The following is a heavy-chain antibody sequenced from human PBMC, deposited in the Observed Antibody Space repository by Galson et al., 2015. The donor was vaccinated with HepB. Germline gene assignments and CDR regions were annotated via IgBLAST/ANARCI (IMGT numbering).Heavy chain of an antibody. D-gene: IGHD3-16*02. CDR2: INPNSGGT. CDR1: GYTFTGYY. V-gene: IGHV1-2*06. CDR3: ARPYYDYIWGSYRWGPDNHEHAFDI. Sequence: SVKVSCKASGYTFTGYYMHWVRQAPGQGLEWMGRINPNSGGTNYAQKFQGRVTMTRDTSISTAYMELSRLRSDDTAVYYCARPYYDYIWGSYRWGPDNHEHAFDIWGQGTMVTVSS. J-gene: IGHJ3*02.